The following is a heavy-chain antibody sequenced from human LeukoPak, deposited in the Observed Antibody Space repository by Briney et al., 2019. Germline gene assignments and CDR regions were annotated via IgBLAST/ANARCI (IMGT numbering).Heavy chain of an antibody. CDR3: ARVSSGWYYFDY. CDR2: ISSSSGSTI. Sequence: PGRSLRLSCTAAGFTFSDYAVTWVRQAPGKGLEWVSYISSSSGSTIYYADSVKGRFTISRDNAKNSLYLQMNSLRAEDTAVYYCARVSSGWYYFDYWGQGTLVTVSS. J-gene: IGHJ4*02. D-gene: IGHD6-19*01. CDR1: GFTFSDYA. V-gene: IGHV3-48*03.